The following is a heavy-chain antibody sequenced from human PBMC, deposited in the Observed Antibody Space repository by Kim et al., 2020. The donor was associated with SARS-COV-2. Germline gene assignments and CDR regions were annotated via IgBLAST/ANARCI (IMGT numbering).Heavy chain of an antibody. Sequence: GGSLRLSCAASGFTFSSHAMSWVRQAPGKGLEWVSAISGSGGSTYYADSVKGRVTLSRDNSKNTLYLQMNSLRAEDTAVYYCAKPGVDTAMPSGGYWGQGTLVTVSS. CDR3: AKPGVDTAMPSGGY. V-gene: IGHV3-23*01. CDR1: GFTFSSHA. CDR2: ISGSGGST. J-gene: IGHJ4*02. D-gene: IGHD5-18*01.